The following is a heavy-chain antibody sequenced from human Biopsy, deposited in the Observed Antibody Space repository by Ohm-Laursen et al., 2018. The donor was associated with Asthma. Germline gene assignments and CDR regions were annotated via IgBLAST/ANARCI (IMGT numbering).Heavy chain of an antibody. CDR2: ISFDGSNK. CDR3: ATLSWYASQY. CDR1: GFTFSNYG. V-gene: IGHV3-30*03. J-gene: IGHJ4*02. Sequence: SLRLSCAASGFTFSNYGMHWVRQAPGKGLDWVAVISFDGSNKNYTDSVKGRFTISRDNSKNSLYLQMSSLRGEDTAIYYCATLSWYASQYWGQGTLVTVSS. D-gene: IGHD2-2*01.